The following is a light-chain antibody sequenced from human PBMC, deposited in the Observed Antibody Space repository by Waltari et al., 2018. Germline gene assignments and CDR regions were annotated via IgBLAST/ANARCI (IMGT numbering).Light chain of an antibody. CDR2: DAS. V-gene: IGKV3-20*01. CDR1: ESVRRS. J-gene: IGKJ1*01. Sequence: SCRASESVRRSLAWYQQRPGQAPRLLIYDASARATGIPDRFSGSVSGTDFSLTINRLEPEDFALYYCQHYRSLPLTFGQGTKVDIK. CDR3: QHYRSLPLT.